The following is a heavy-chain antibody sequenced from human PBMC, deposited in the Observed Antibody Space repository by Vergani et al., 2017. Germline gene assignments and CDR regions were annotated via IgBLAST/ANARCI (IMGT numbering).Heavy chain of an antibody. J-gene: IGHJ6*02. CDR2: IYYSGST. D-gene: IGHD2-2*01. V-gene: IGHV4-31*03. CDR3: ARGSVVYDCSSTSCHPRGDYYGMDV. CDR1: GGSISSGGYY. Sequence: QVQLQESGPGLVKPSQTLSLTCTVSGGSISSGGYYWSWIRQHPGKGLEWIGYIYYSGSTYYTPPLKSRVTISVDTSKNQFSLKLSSVTASDTAVYYCARGSVVYDCSSTSCHPRGDYYGMDVWGQGTTVTVSS.